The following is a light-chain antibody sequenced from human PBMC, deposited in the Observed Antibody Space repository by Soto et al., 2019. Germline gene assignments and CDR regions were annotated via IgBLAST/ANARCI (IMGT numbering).Light chain of an antibody. V-gene: IGKV1-27*01. J-gene: IGKJ4*01. CDR3: QKYDSAPSLT. Sequence: DIQMTQSPSSLSASVGDRVTVTCRASQGISSYLAWYQQKPGKVPKLLIYAASTLQPGVLSRFSGSGSGTDFTLTISSLQPEDVATYYCQKYDSAPSLTFGGGTKVEIK. CDR2: AAS. CDR1: QGISSY.